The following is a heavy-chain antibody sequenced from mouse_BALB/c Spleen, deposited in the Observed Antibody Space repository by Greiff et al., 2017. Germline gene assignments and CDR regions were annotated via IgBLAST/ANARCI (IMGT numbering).Heavy chain of an antibody. J-gene: IGHJ3*01. Sequence: VQLQQSGAELARPGASVKLSCKASGYTFTSYWMQWVKQRPGQGLEWIGAIYPGDGDTRYTQKFKGKATLTADKSSSTAYMQLSSLASEDSAVYYCAMIYYGNYVFAYWGQGTLVTVSA. D-gene: IGHD2-1*01. CDR1: GYTFTSYW. CDR3: AMIYYGNYVFAY. CDR2: IYPGDGDT. V-gene: IGHV1-87*01.